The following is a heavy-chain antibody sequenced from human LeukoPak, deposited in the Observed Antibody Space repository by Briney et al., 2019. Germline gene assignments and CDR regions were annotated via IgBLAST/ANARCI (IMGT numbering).Heavy chain of an antibody. V-gene: IGHV1-46*01. CDR2: INPIGGST. J-gene: IGHJ5*02. CDR3: ARGGSGYSYYDH. CDR1: GYTFTSYY. Sequence: ASVKVSCKASGYTFTSYYMHWVRQAPGQGLEWMGIINPIGGSTSYAQKFQVRDTMTRDTSTSTVYMDLSSLRSEDTAVYYCARGGSGYSYYDHWGQGTLVTVSS. D-gene: IGHD3-22*01.